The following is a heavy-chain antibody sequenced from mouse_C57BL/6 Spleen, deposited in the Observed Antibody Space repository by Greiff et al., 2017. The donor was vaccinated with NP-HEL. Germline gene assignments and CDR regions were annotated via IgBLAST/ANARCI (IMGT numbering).Heavy chain of an antibody. Sequence: QVQLQQSGPELVKPGASVKISCKASGYTFTDYYINWVKQRPGQGLEWIGWLFPGSGSTYYNEKFKGKATLTVDKSSSTAYMLLSSLTPEDSAVYFCARGDYSNPAWFAYWGQGTLVTVSA. CDR2: LFPGSGST. D-gene: IGHD2-5*01. CDR1: GYTFTDYY. J-gene: IGHJ3*01. CDR3: ARGDYSNPAWFAY. V-gene: IGHV1-75*01.